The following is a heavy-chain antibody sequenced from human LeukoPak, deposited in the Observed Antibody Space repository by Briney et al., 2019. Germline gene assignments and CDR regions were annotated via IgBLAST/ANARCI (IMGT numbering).Heavy chain of an antibody. CDR3: ARGRGHPDAFDI. V-gene: IGHV4-61*02. Sequence: SETLSLTCTVSGGSISGGDYYWNWIRQPAGKGLEWIGRIYSSGSRNYNPSLKSRVTMSVDTSKKQISLKVSSVTAADTAVYYCARGRGHPDAFDIWGQGTMVTVSS. J-gene: IGHJ3*02. CDR1: GGSISGGDYY. CDR2: IYSSGSR.